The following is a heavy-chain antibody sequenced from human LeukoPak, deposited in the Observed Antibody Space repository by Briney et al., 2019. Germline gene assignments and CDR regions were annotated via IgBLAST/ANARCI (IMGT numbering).Heavy chain of an antibody. J-gene: IGHJ2*01. CDR1: GGTFSSYA. CDR2: IIPIFGTA. D-gene: IGHD6-19*01. Sequence: SVKVSRKASGGTFSSYAISWVRQAPGQGLEWMGGIIPIFGTANYAQKFQGRVTITADESTSTAYMELSSLRSEDTAVYYCASSPFWIAVAGVYWYFDLWGRGTLVTVSS. V-gene: IGHV1-69*13. CDR3: ASSPFWIAVAGVYWYFDL.